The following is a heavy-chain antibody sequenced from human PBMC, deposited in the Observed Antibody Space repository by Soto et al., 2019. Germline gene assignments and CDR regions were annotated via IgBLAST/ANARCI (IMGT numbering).Heavy chain of an antibody. D-gene: IGHD4-4*01. J-gene: IGHJ4*02. V-gene: IGHV2-70*01. CDR1: GFSLSTSGMC. CDR3: ARILDKRDGYSGYDY. CDR2: IDWDDDK. Sequence: SGPTLVNPTQTLTLTCTLSGFSLSTSGMCVSWIRQPPGKALEWLALIDWDDDKYYSTSLKTRLTISKDTSKNQVVLTMTNMDPVDTATYYCARILDKRDGYSGYDYWGQGTLVTVSS.